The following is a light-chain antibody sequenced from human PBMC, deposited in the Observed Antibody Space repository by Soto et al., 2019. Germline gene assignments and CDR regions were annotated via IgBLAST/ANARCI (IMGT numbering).Light chain of an antibody. CDR3: QQYYSVPYT. Sequence: DIVMTQSPESLTVSLGERATINCKSSQSLLYSTNNTNYLGWYQKKPGQPPKLLIYWASTRESGVPDRFSGSGSRRDFTLTISSLQAEDVAVSYCQQYYSVPYTFGQGTKLDIK. CDR2: WAS. J-gene: IGKJ2*01. V-gene: IGKV4-1*01. CDR1: QSLLYSTNNTNY.